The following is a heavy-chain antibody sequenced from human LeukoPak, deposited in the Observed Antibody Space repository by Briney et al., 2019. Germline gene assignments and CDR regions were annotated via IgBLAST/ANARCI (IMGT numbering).Heavy chain of an antibody. CDR1: GFTFSDYY. CDR3: ARDLITGNDAYDI. CDR2: ISSSGSTI. D-gene: IGHD1-20*01. J-gene: IGHJ3*02. Sequence: NPGGSLRLSCAASGFTFSDYYMSWIRQAPGKGLEWVSYISSSGSTIYYADSVKGRFTISRDNAKNSLYLQMNSLRAEDTAVYYCARDLITGNDAYDIWGHVTMVTVSS. V-gene: IGHV3-11*01.